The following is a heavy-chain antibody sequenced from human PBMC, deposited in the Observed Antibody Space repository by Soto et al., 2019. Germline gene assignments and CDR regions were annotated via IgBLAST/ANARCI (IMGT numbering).Heavy chain of an antibody. V-gene: IGHV1-8*02. Sequence: QVQRVQSGAEGKKPGASVPVSCKAPASTFPDYVITWVDQAFGQGLEWMGWMNPKRGNTGYAQKFQDRVTMTRNTSIGTAYMDLRSLGSDDTAVYYCARVMSNGHSDLWGQGTLVTVSS. J-gene: IGHJ5*02. CDR1: ASTFPDYV. D-gene: IGHD2-8*01. CDR2: MNPKRGNT. CDR3: ARVMSNGHSDL.